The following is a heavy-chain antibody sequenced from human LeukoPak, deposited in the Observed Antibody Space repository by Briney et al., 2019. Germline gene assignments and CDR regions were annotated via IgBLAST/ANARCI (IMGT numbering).Heavy chain of an antibody. J-gene: IGHJ3*02. CDR2: IRSKAYGGTT. D-gene: IGHD2-21*02. CDR3: TRDWAPMIVVVTAIPLPHAFDI. Sequence: GGSLRLSCTASGFTFGDYAMSWFRQAPGKGLEWVGFIRSKAYGGTTEYAASVKGRFTISRDDSKSIAYLQMNSLKTEDTAVYYCTRDWAPMIVVVTAIPLPHAFDIWGQGTMVTVSS. V-gene: IGHV3-49*03. CDR1: GFTFGDYA.